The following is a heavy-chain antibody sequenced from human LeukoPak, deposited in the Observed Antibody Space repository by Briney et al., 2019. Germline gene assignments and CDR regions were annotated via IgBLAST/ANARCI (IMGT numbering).Heavy chain of an antibody. V-gene: IGHV3-48*03. J-gene: IGHJ4*02. CDR3: VRDATETLLGLVYFDY. Sequence: PGGSLTLSCVGSGFSFSTYEMNWVRQAPGKGPEWLSHISSGGGSIHYVDSVKGRFTISRDDARNSLYLQMNSLREDDTAMYHCVRDATETLLGLVYFDYWGQGSLVTVSS. CDR2: ISSGGGSI. CDR1: GFSFSTYE. D-gene: IGHD4-17*01.